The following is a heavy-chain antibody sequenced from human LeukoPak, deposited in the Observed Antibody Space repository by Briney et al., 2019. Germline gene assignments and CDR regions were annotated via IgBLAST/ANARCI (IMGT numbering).Heavy chain of an antibody. D-gene: IGHD3-10*01. J-gene: IGHJ5*02. CDR1: GYTFTTYG. V-gene: IGHV1-18*01. Sequence: ASVKVSCKTSGYTFTTYGITWVRQAPGQGLEWMGWTNPDNGNTNYAQKFQGRVSTTTDTSTRTAYMELRSLRSDDTAVYYCARDHRLTTMVRGVITHLSGWFDPWGQGTLVTVSS. CDR2: TNPDNGNT. CDR3: ARDHRLTTMVRGVITHLSGWFDP.